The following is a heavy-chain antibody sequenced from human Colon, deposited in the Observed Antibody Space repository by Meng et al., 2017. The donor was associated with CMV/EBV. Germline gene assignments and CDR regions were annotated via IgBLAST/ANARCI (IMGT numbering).Heavy chain of an antibody. CDR2: IYSGGST. CDR1: GFIVSNNH. J-gene: IGHJ5*02. CDR3: ARGGHYGA. Sequence: SCAASGFIVSNNHMTWVRQAPGKGLEYVSIIYSGGSTDYVDPVKGRFTISRDSSKNTLFLQMNSLRLEDTALYYCARGGHYGAWGQGTLVTVSS. V-gene: IGHV3-66*02. D-gene: IGHD2-21*02.